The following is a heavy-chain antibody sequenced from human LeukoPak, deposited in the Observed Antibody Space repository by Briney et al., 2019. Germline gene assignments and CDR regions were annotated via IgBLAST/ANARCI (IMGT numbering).Heavy chain of an antibody. CDR1: GFAFNNYA. CDR3: AKVRVATTKYDAFDV. Sequence: GGSLRLSCAASGFAFNNYAMSWVRLAPGKGLEWVSGISGSGGGTNYADSVKGRFTISRDNSQNTLYLQMNSLRAEDTALYYCAKVRVATTKYDAFDVWGQGTMVTVSS. D-gene: IGHD3-3*01. V-gene: IGHV3-23*01. CDR2: ISGSGGGT. J-gene: IGHJ3*01.